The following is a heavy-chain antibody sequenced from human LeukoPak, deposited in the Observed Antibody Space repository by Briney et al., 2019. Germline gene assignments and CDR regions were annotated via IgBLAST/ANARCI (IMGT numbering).Heavy chain of an antibody. V-gene: IGHV3-30*04. CDR2: ISYDGSNK. Sequence: GGSLRLSCAASGFTFSSYAMHWVRQAPGKGLEWVAVISYDGSNKYYADSVKGRFTISRDNSKNTLYLQMNSLRAEDTAVYYCARGVLGYRSSTSCQERDYYMDVWGKGTTVTVSS. CDR3: ARGVLGYRSSTSCQERDYYMDV. CDR1: GFTFSSYA. D-gene: IGHD2-2*01. J-gene: IGHJ6*03.